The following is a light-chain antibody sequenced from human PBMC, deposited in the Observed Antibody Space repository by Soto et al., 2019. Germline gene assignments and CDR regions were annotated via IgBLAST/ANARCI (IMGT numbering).Light chain of an antibody. V-gene: IGLV4-69*01. CDR3: QTWGTGIQV. Sequence: QPVLTQSPSASASLGASVKLTCTLSSGHNNYAIAWHQQQPEKGPRYLMKLNSDGSHSKGDAIPDRFSGSSSGAERYLTISNLQSEDEADYYCQTWGTGIQVFGGGTKLTVL. CDR1: SGHNNYA. J-gene: IGLJ3*02. CDR2: LNSDGSH.